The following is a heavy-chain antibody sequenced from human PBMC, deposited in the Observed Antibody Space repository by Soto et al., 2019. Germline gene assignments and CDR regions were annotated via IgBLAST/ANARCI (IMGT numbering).Heavy chain of an antibody. CDR1: GFTFSSYG. Sequence: GGSLRLSCAASGFTFSSYGMHWVRQAPGKGLEWVAGLSYDGSNKYYADSVKGRFTISRDNSKNTLYLQMNSLRAEDMAVYYCAKDRSGYHGYYYGMDVWGQGTTVTVSS. V-gene: IGHV3-30*18. D-gene: IGHD5-12*01. CDR2: LSYDGSNK. J-gene: IGHJ6*02. CDR3: AKDRSGYHGYYYGMDV.